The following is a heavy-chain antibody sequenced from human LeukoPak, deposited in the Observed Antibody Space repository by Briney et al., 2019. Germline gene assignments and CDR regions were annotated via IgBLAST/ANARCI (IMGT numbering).Heavy chain of an antibody. J-gene: IGHJ2*01. V-gene: IGHV1-46*01. D-gene: IGHD3-22*01. CDR3: AREPQGDYYDSSGYPRNWYFDL. CDR1: GYTFTSYY. CDR2: INPSGGST. Sequence: ASVKVSCKASGYTFTSYYMHWVRQAPGQGLEWMGIINPSGGSTSYAQKFQGRVTTTRDTSTSTVYMELSSLRSEDTAVYYCAREPQGDYYDSSGYPRNWYFDLWGRGTLVTVSS.